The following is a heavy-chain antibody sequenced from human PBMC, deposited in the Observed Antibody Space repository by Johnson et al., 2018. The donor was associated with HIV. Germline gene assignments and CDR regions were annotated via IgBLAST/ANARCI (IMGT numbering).Heavy chain of an antibody. D-gene: IGHD2-21*01. CDR2: IYNDGSRT. V-gene: IGHV3-74*01. J-gene: IGHJ3*01. CDR3: AKVDCGGDTCAGFDPFNL. Sequence: VQLVESGGGLVQPGGSLRLSCAASGFAFRTHWMVWVRQVPGKGPVWVARIYNDGSRTSYAVSAQVRLSISRDNAKNTVDLQMNSLRVEDTAVYYCAKVDCGGDTCAGFDPFNLWGQGTLVTVSS. CDR1: GFAFRTHW.